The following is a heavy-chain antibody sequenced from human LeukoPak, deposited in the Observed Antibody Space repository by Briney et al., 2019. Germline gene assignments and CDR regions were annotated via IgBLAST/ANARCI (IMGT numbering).Heavy chain of an antibody. CDR1: GFTFTNYD. V-gene: IGHV1-69*06. Sequence: SVKVSCKASGFTFTNYDIHWVRQAPGQGLEWMGGIIPIFGTANYAQKFQGRVTITADKSTSTAYMELSSLRSEDTAVYYCAKKSGYTHDAFDIWGQGTMVTVSS. CDR2: IIPIFGTA. J-gene: IGHJ3*02. D-gene: IGHD5-24*01. CDR3: AKKSGYTHDAFDI.